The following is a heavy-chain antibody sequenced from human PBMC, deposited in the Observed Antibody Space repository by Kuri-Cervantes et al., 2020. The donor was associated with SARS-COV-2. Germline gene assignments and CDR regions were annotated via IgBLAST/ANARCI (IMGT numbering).Heavy chain of an antibody. J-gene: IGHJ4*02. V-gene: IGHV3-23*01. Sequence: LSLTCAASGFTFSSDAMSWVRQAPGKGLEWVSAISGSGGSTYYADSVKGRFTISRDNSKNTLYLQMNSLRAEDTAVYYCAKGESAASFGVVIGSGKLFGYFGYWGQGTLVTVSS. CDR2: ISGSGGST. D-gene: IGHD3-3*01. CDR3: AKGESAASFGVVIGSGKLFGYFGY. CDR1: GFTFSSDA.